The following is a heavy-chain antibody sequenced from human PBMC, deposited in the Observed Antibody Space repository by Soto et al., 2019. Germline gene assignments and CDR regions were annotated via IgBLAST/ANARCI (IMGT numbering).Heavy chain of an antibody. CDR2: IIPIFGTA. D-gene: IGHD5-18*01. CDR1: GGTFSSYA. V-gene: IGHV1-69*13. CDR3: AREGNSDSYGYDYGMDV. J-gene: IGHJ6*02. Sequence: GASVKVSCKASGGTFSSYAISWVRQAPGQGLEWMGGIIPIFGTANYAQKFQGRVTITADESTSTAYMELSSLRSEDTAVYYCAREGNSDSYGYDYGMDVWGQGTTVTVSS.